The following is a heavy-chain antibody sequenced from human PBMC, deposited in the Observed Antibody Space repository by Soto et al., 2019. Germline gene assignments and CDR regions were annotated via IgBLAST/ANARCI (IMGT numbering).Heavy chain of an antibody. Sequence: GGSLRLSCAASGFTFSSYAMHWVRQAPGKGLEYVSAISSNGGSTYYANSVKGRFTISRDNSKNTLYLQMGSLRAEDMAVYYCARSGPYCSGGSCYSSLAFDIWGQGTMVTVSS. CDR2: ISSNGGST. CDR3: ARSGPYCSGGSCYSSLAFDI. V-gene: IGHV3-64*01. J-gene: IGHJ3*02. CDR1: GFTFSSYA. D-gene: IGHD2-15*01.